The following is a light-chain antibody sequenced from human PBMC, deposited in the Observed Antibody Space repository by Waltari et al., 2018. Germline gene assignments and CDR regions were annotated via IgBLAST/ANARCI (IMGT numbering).Light chain of an antibody. J-gene: IGKJ2*01. CDR2: GAS. CDR1: QSLTKRY. CDR3: QQYGSSVLYT. Sequence: VLTPSPGTLSLSPGERATLSCRASQSLTKRYLAWYQQKPGQAPRLLIYGASRRAAGIPDRFSGSGSGTDFTLTISRLEPEDFAVYYCQQYGSSVLYTFGQGTKLEIK. V-gene: IGKV3-20*01.